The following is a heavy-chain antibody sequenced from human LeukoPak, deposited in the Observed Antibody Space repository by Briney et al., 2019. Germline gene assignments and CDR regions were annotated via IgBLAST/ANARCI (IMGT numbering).Heavy chain of an antibody. CDR2: IYYSGST. CDR1: GGSISSYY. Sequence: SETLSLTCTVSGGSISSYYWSWIRQPPGKGLEWIGYIYYSGSTNYNPSLKSRVTISVDTSKNQFSLKLSSVTAADTAVYYCASSLADMDPNVFDYWGQGTLVTVSS. D-gene: IGHD3-9*01. CDR3: ASSLADMDPNVFDY. V-gene: IGHV4-59*01. J-gene: IGHJ4*02.